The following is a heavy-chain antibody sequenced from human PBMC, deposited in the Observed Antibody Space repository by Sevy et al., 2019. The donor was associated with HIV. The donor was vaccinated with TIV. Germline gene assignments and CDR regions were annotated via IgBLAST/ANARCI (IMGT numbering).Heavy chain of an antibody. V-gene: IGHV4-39*02. Sequence: SETLSLTCTASGGSLVSPIFYWGWVRQPPGERLEWIAAVHYGGNTYYNPSLKDRLAMSIDTSKNQFSLNLTSVTAADAAVYHCVRDHHLRGRHWFDSWGQGSLVTVSS. CDR1: GGSLVSPIFY. CDR3: VRDHHLRGRHWFDS. J-gene: IGHJ5*01. D-gene: IGHD3-16*01. CDR2: VHYGGNT.